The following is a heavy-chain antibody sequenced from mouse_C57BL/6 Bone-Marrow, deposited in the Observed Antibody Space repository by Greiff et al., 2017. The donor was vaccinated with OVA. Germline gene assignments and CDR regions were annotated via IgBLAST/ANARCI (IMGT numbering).Heavy chain of an antibody. CDR2: IDPSDSYT. CDR1: GYTFTSYW. Sequence: VQLQQPGAELVRPGTSVKLSCKASGYTFTSYWMHWVKQRPGQGLEWIGVIDPSDSYTNYNQKFKGKATLTVDTSSSTAYMQLSSLTSEDSAVYYCARWALWDYWGQGTSVTVSS. J-gene: IGHJ4*01. V-gene: IGHV1-59*01. D-gene: IGHD3-1*01. CDR3: ARWALWDY.